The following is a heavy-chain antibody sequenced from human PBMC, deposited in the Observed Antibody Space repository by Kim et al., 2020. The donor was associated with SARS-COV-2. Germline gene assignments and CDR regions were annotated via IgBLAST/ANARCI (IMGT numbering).Heavy chain of an antibody. D-gene: IGHD6-19*01. V-gene: IGHV4-31*03. CDR3: ARSSVAGYFYGMDV. Sequence: SETLSLTCTVSGGSISSGGHYWSWIRQHPGKGLEWIGHIFYSGSTYYNPSLKSRVTISVDTSKNQFYLKLSSVTAADTAVYYCARSSVAGYFYGMDVWGQGTTVTVSS. CDR1: GGSISSGGHY. J-gene: IGHJ6*02. CDR2: IFYSGST.